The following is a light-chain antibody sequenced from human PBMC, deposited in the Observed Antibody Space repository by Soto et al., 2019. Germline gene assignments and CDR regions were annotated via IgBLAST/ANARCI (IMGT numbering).Light chain of an antibody. Sequence: EILMTQSPATLRVSPGDTVTLSCRASQDVSNQVAWYQQKPGQAPRLLIFGVSDRPTGVPDRFSGEGSATDFTLTISSLEPEDVAVYYCQQRSIWPRNTFGLGTKLEIK. V-gene: IGKV3-11*01. CDR2: GVS. CDR1: QDVSNQ. CDR3: QQRSIWPRNT. J-gene: IGKJ2*01.